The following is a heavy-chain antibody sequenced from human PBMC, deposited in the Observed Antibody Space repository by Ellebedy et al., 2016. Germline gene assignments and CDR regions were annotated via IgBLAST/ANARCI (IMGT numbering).Heavy chain of an antibody. V-gene: IGHV1-69*04. CDR3: AKDKYSSGWRDFDY. D-gene: IGHD6-19*01. J-gene: IGHJ4*02. CDR1: GGTFSSYA. Sequence: ASVKVSCKASGGTFSSYAISWVRQAPGQGLEWMGRIIPILGIANYAQKFQGRVTITADKSTSTAYMELSSLRSEDTAVYYCAKDKYSSGWRDFDYWGQGTLVTVSS. CDR2: IIPILGIA.